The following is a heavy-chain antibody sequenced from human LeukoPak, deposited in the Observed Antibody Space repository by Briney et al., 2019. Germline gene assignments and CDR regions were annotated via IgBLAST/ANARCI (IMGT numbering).Heavy chain of an antibody. Sequence: QPGRSLRLSCTASGFTFGDYAMSWVRQAPGKALEWVGFIRSKAYGGTTEYAASVKGRFTISRDDSKSIAYLQMNSLKTEDTAVYYCTRDHPTVTSDYWGQGTLVTVSS. J-gene: IGHJ4*02. CDR2: IRSKAYGGTT. CDR3: TRDHPTVTSDY. CDR1: GFTFGDYA. V-gene: IGHV3-49*04. D-gene: IGHD4-17*01.